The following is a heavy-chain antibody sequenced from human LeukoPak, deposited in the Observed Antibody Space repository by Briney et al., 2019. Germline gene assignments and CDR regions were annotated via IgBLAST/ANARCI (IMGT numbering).Heavy chain of an antibody. J-gene: IGHJ4*02. D-gene: IGHD3-10*01. CDR3: ARDSQYYGSGSYYEYYFDY. CDR2: IYSGGST. CDR1: GFTVSSNY. Sequence: GGSLRLSGAASGFTVSSNYMSWAGQAPGKGMERVPVIYSGGSTYYADSVKGRFTISRDNTKNTLYLQMNSLRAEDTAVYYCARDSQYYGSGSYYEYYFDYWGQGTLVTVSS. V-gene: IGHV3-66*01.